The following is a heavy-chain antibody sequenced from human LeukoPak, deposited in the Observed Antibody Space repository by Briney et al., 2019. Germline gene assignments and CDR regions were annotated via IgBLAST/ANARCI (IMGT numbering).Heavy chain of an antibody. D-gene: IGHD3-9*01. CDR2: IYYSGST. Sequence: PSETLSLTCTVSGGSISSYYWSWIRQPPGKGLEWIGYIYYSGSTNYNPSLKSRVTISVDTSKNQFSLKLSSVTAADTAVYYCARLARVLRYFDWLFQGWFDPWGQGTLVTVSS. CDR1: GGSISSYY. V-gene: IGHV4-59*01. J-gene: IGHJ5*02. CDR3: ARLARVLRYFDWLFQGWFDP.